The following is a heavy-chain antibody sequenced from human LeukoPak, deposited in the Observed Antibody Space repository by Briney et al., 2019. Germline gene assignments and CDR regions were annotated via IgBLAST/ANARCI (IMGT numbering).Heavy chain of an antibody. J-gene: IGHJ5*02. V-gene: IGHV4-30-2*01. Sequence: TLSLTCVLSGGSISSGGYSCSWIRQPRGKGLGWLGYIYHSGRTYYNPSLKSRVTISVDRSQNQFSLKLSSVTAADTAVYYCARNIVVVPAAMKGAYNWFDPWGQGNLVTVSS. CDR1: GGSISSGGYS. CDR3: ARNIVVVPAAMKGAYNWFDP. CDR2: IYHSGRT. D-gene: IGHD2-2*01.